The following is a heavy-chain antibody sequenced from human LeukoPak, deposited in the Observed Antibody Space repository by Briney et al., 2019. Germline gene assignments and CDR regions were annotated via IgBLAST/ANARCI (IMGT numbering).Heavy chain of an antibody. V-gene: IGHV3-49*03. CDR3: ARVSRGGITASWFDP. CDR2: IRSNTYGGST. CDR1: GLTFGDYG. D-gene: IGHD6-13*01. Sequence: GGSLRLSCEGSGLTFGDYGVGWFRQAPGKGLQWVTSIRSNTYGGSTEYVPSVKGRFTISRDDSNSIAYLQMNSLKAEDTAIYYCARVSRGGITASWFDPWGQGTLVTVSS. J-gene: IGHJ5*02.